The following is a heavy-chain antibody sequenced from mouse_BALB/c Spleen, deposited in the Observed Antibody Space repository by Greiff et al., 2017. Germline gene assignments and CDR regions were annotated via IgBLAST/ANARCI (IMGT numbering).Heavy chain of an antibody. CDR1: GYSITSDYA. D-gene: IGHD2-4*01. Sequence: EVKLVESGPGLVKPSQSLSLTCTVTGYSITSDYAWNWIRQFPGNKLEWMGYISYSGSTSYNPSLKSRISITRDTSKNQFFLQLNSVTTEDTATYYCARRGGPMITTYWYFDVWGAGTTVTVSS. CDR3: ARRGGPMITTYWYFDV. J-gene: IGHJ1*01. CDR2: ISYSGST. V-gene: IGHV3-2*02.